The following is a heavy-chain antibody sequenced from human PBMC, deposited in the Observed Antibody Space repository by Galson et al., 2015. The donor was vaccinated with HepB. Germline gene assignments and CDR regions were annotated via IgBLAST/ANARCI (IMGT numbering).Heavy chain of an antibody. Sequence: SETLSLTCTVSGGSISSYYWSWIRQPPGKGLEWIGYIYYSGSTNYNPSLKSRVTISVDTSKNQFSLKLSSVTAADTAVYYCARRGRGAAERGFFDYWGQGTLVTVSS. CDR2: IYYSGST. J-gene: IGHJ4*02. V-gene: IGHV4-59*08. CDR1: GGSISSYY. CDR3: ARRGRGAAERGFFDY. D-gene: IGHD6-13*01.